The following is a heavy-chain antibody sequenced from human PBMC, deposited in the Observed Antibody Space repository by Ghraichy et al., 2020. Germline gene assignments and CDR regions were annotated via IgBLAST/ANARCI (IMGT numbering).Heavy chain of an antibody. Sequence: SETLSLTCAVYGGSFSGYYWSWIRQPPGKGLEWIGEINHSGSTNYNPSLKSRVTISVDTSKNQFSLKLSSVTAADTAVYYCARGPHTMRIDWGQGTLVTVSS. J-gene: IGHJ4*02. D-gene: IGHD3-22*01. CDR2: INHSGST. V-gene: IGHV4-34*01. CDR3: ARGPHTMRID. CDR1: GGSFSGYY.